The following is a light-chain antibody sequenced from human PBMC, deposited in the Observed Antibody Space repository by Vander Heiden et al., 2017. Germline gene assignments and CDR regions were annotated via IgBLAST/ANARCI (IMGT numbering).Light chain of an antibody. CDR3: AAWDDTLSGWV. V-gene: IGLV1-47*01. CDR1: SSNIGTNY. Sequence: QSVLTQPPSASGNTGQRFTISCSGSSSNIGTNYVYWYQQLPGTAPKLLIYRNNQRPSGVPDRFSGSKSGTSASLAISGLRSEDEADYYCAAWDDTLSGWVFGGGTKLPVL. J-gene: IGLJ3*02. CDR2: RNN.